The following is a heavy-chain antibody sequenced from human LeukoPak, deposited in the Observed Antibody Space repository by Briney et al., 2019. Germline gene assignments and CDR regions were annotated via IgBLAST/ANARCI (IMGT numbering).Heavy chain of an antibody. Sequence: GSLRLCCAASGFTFSSYSMNWVRQAPGKGLEWVSSISSSTTYISYEDLVKGRFTISRDNAKNSLYLQMNSLRAEDTAVYYCARGAAGYVGASSFDYWGQGTLVTVSS. J-gene: IGHJ4*02. CDR1: GFTFSSYS. CDR3: ARGAAGYVGASSFDY. V-gene: IGHV3-21*01. D-gene: IGHD1-26*01. CDR2: ISSSTTYI.